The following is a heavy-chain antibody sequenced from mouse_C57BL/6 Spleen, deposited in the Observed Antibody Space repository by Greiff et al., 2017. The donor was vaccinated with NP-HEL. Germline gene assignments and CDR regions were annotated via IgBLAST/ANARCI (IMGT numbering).Heavy chain of an antibody. CDR2: INPNNGGT. D-gene: IGHD1-1*01. V-gene: IGHV1-26*01. CDR3: ARDSYYYGSSSFAY. J-gene: IGHJ3*01. Sequence: EVQLQQSGPELVKPGASVKISCKASGYTFTDYYMNWVKQSHGKSLEWIGDINPNNGGTSYNQKFKGKATLTVDKSSSTAYMELRSLTSEDSAVYYCARDSYYYGSSSFAYWGQGTLVTVSA. CDR1: GYTFTDYY.